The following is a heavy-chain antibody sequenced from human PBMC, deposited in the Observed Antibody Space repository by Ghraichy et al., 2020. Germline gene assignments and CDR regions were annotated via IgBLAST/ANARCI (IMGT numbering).Heavy chain of an antibody. J-gene: IGHJ3*02. CDR2: IIPIFGTA. CDR1: GGTFSSYA. D-gene: IGHD3-22*01. CDR3: LHYYDSSGYYHDAFDI. V-gene: IGHV1-69*13. Sequence: SVKVSCKASGGTFSSYAISWVRQAPGQGLEWMGGIIPIFGTANYAQKFQGRVTITADESTSTAYMELSSLRSEDTAVYYCLHYYDSSGYYHDAFDIWGQGTMVTVSS.